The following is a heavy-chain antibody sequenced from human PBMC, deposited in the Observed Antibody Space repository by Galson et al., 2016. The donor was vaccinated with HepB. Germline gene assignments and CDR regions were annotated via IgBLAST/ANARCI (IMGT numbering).Heavy chain of an antibody. Sequence: SVKVSCKASGYTFIGYDIHWVRQAPGQGLEWMGWINPNSGVTIYAQKFPGRVTLTRDTSTSTAYMDLIGLMFDDTALYYCAKVGQWERGVYQSTYLDYWGQGTLVTVAS. D-gene: IGHD6-19*01. CDR2: INPNSGVT. CDR1: GYTFIGYD. J-gene: IGHJ4*02. V-gene: IGHV1-2*02. CDR3: AKVGQWERGVYQSTYLDY.